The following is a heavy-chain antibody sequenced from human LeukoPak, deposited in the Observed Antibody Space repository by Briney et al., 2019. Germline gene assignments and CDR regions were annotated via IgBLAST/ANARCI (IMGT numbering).Heavy chain of an antibody. V-gene: IGHV3-48*03. D-gene: IGHD6-13*01. CDR2: ISSSGSTI. CDR1: GFTFSSYE. Sequence: GGSLRLSCAASGFTFSSYEMNWVRQAPGKGLEWVSYISSSGSTIYYADSVKGRFTISRGNAKNSLYLQMNSLRAEDTAVYYCATTAAGQIAFGYWGQGTLVTVSS. CDR3: ATTAAGQIAFGY. J-gene: IGHJ4*02.